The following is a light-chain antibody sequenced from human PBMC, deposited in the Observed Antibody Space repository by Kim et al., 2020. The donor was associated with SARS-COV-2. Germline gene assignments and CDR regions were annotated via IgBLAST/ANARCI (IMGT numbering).Light chain of an antibody. CDR3: QQYHSYSYS. V-gene: IGKV1-5*01. Sequence: SASVGDRVTITCRDSQSNDNWLAWYQQKPGKAPKFLIYDASSLETGVPSRFSGSGSGTQFTLTISSLQPDDFATYYCQQYHSYSYSFGQGTKLEI. CDR1: QSNDNW. J-gene: IGKJ2*01. CDR2: DAS.